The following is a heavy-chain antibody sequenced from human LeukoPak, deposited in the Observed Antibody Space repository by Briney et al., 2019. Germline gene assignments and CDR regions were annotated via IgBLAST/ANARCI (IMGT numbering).Heavy chain of an antibody. CDR2: IKQDGYEK. CDR3: ARGGSAWCLTKDY. CDR1: GFTFSSYW. D-gene: IGHD6-19*01. J-gene: IGHJ4*02. V-gene: IGHV3-7*01. Sequence: GGSLRLSCAASGFTFSSYWMSWVRQAPRKGLEWVANIKQDGYEKYYVDSVKGRFTISRDNAKTSLYLQMNSLRAEDTAVYYCARGGSAWCLTKDYWGQGTLVTVSS.